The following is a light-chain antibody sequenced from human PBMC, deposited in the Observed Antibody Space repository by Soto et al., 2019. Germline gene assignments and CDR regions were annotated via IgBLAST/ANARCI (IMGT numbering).Light chain of an antibody. CDR3: RQLESVPIT. CDR1: QGISSY. V-gene: IGKV1-9*01. J-gene: IGKJ5*01. CDR2: SAS. Sequence: DIQLTQSPSFLSASVGDRVTITCRASQGISSYSAWYQQKPGEAPKLLIYSASTLQTGVPSRFSGSGSGTEFTLTISSLQPEDFATYYCRQLESVPITYGKVIRVEIK.